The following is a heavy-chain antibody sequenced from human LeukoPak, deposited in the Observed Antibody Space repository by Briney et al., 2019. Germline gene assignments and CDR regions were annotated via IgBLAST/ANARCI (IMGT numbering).Heavy chain of an antibody. V-gene: IGHV3-23*01. CDR2: ISGSGGST. Sequence: PGGSLRLSCAGSGSTSSIFAMSWVRPAPGKGLEWVSVISGSGGSTYYADSVKGRFTISRDTSKNTLYMQMNSLRAEDTAVYYCAKGSITGTYFDLWGQGTLVTVSS. CDR3: AKGSITGTYFDL. D-gene: IGHD1-20*01. J-gene: IGHJ4*02. CDR1: GSTSSIFA.